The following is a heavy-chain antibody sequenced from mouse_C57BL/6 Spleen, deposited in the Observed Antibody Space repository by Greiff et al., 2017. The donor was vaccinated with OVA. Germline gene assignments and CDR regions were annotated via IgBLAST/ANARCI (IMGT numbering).Heavy chain of an antibody. D-gene: IGHD1-1*01. CDR2: ISSGGDYI. CDR1: GFTFSSYA. J-gene: IGHJ2*01. Sequence: EVQRVESGEGLVKPGGSLKLSCAASGFTFSSYAMSWVRQTPEKRLEWVAYISSGGDYIYYADTVKGRFTISRDNARNTLYLQMSSLKSEDTAMYYCTRETTVVAYYFDYWGQGTTLTVSS. V-gene: IGHV5-9-1*02. CDR3: TRETTVVAYYFDY.